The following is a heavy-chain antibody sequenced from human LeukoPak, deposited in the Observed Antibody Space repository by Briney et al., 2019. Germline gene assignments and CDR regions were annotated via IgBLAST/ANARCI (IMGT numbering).Heavy chain of an antibody. CDR2: INTNTGNP. J-gene: IGHJ4*02. Sequence: ASVKVSCKASGYTFTSYAMNWVRQAPGQGLEWMGWINTNTGNPTYAQGFTGRFVFSLDTSVSTAYLQISSLKAEDTAVYYCGRDLLRTRVTWGGFGYWGKEPLVTVSS. CDR1: GYTFTSYA. CDR3: GRDLLRTRVTWGGFGY. D-gene: IGHD4-17*01. V-gene: IGHV7-4-1*02.